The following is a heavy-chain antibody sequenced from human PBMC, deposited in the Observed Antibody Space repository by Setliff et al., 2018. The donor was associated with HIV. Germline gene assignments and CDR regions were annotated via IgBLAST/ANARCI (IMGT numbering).Heavy chain of an antibody. V-gene: IGHV4-39*07. Sequence: KPSETLSLTCTVSGGSISSSSYYWGWIRQPPGKGLEWIGSTYYSGSTYYNPSLKSRVTISVDTSKNQFSLKLSSVTAADTAVYYCARDYCGGDCYFPYYYYGMDVWGQGTTVTVSS. CDR3: ARDYCGGDCYFPYYYYGMDV. CDR2: TYYSGST. D-gene: IGHD2-21*02. CDR1: GGSISSSSYY. J-gene: IGHJ6*02.